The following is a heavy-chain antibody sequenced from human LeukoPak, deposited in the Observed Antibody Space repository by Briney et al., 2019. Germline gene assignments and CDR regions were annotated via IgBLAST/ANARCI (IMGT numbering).Heavy chain of an antibody. CDR1: GGTFSSYA. J-gene: IGHJ4*02. V-gene: IGHV1-69*05. CDR3: AYVKELDYFDY. Sequence: ASEKLSCKASGGTFSSYAISWVRQAPGQGPEWMGRIIPSFGTANYAQKFQGRVTITTDESTSTAYMELSIRRSEDTAVYYCAYVKELDYFDYRRQGTLVSVSS. D-gene: IGHD1-1*01. CDR2: IIPSFGTA.